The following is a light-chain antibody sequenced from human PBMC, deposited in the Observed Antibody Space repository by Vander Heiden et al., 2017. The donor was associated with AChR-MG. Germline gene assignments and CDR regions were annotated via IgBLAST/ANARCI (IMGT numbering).Light chain of an antibody. CDR1: QSLLRNGGFSY. CDR2: LGS. V-gene: IGKV2-28*01. CDR3: MQASQAPYT. J-gene: IGKJ2*01. Sequence: DIVMTQSPLPLPVTPGEPASISCRSSQSLLRNGGFSYLDWYLQKPGQSPQLLIYLGSDRASGVPDRFSGSGSGTDFTLKISRVEADDVGVYYCMQASQAPYTFGQGTKLEI.